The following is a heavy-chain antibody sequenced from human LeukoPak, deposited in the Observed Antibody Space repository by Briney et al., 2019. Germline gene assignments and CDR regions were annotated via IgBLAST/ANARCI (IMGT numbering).Heavy chain of an antibody. D-gene: IGHD2-15*01. CDR2: FHNSGTS. CDR1: DDSISDYY. V-gene: IGHV4-59*01. J-gene: IGHJ4*02. Sequence: KPSETLSLTCTVSDDSISDYYRGWIRQPPGKGLEWIGYFHNSGTSTYNPSLKSRVTISADTSKNQFSLKLNSLTTADTAVYYCARDGAAATDYWGRGTLVTVSS. CDR3: ARDGAAATDY.